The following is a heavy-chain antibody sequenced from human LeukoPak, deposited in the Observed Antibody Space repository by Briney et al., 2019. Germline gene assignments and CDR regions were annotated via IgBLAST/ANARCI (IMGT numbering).Heavy chain of an antibody. CDR3: AKDQWELPGGGGFDI. J-gene: IGHJ3*02. Sequence: ASVKVSCKASGGTFSSSAISWVRQAPGQGLEWMGGIIPIFGTANYAQKFQGRVTITTDESTSTAYMELSSLRAEDTAVYYCAKDQWELPGGGGFDIWGQGTMVTVSS. D-gene: IGHD1-26*01. CDR1: GGTFSSSA. V-gene: IGHV1-69*05. CDR2: IIPIFGTA.